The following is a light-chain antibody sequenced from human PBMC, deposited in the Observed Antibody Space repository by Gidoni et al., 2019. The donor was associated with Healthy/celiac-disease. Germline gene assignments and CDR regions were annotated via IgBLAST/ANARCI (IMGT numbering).Light chain of an antibody. J-gene: IGKJ2*03. CDR1: QSVSSY. CDR3: QQRNKWPYMYS. Sequence: EIVLTQSPATLSLSPGERATLSCRASQSVSSYLAWYQQKPGQAPRLLIYDASNRATGIPARLSGSSCGTDVTLTISSLEPEDFADYSCQQRNKWPYMYSFGQGTKLEIK. V-gene: IGKV3-11*01. CDR2: DAS.